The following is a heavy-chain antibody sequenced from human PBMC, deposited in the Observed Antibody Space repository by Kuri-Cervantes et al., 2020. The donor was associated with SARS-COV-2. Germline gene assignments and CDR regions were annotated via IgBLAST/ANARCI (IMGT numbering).Heavy chain of an antibody. D-gene: IGHD2-2*01. J-gene: IGHJ5*02. CDR1: GGSISSYY. CDR3: ARASCSSTSRYGWFDP. CDR2: IYYSGST. V-gene: IGHV4-59*12. Sequence: ESLKISCTVSGGSISSYYWSWIRQPPGKGLEWIGYIYYSGSTNYNPSLKSRVTISVDRSKNQFSLKLSSVTAADTAVYYCARASCSSTSRYGWFDPWGQGTLVTVSS.